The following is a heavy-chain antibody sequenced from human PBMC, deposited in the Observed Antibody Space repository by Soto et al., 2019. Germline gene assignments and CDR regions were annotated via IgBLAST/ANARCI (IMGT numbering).Heavy chain of an antibody. J-gene: IGHJ5*02. D-gene: IGHD2-2*01. V-gene: IGHV4-30-4*01. Sequence: PSETLSLTCTVSGGSISSGDYYWSWIRQPPGKGLEWIGYIYYSGSTYYNPSLKSRVTISVDTSKNQFSLKLSSVTAADTAVYYCARDGRRVPAAPRFDPWGQGTLVTVSS. CDR2: IYYSGST. CDR3: ARDGRRVPAAPRFDP. CDR1: GGSISSGDYY.